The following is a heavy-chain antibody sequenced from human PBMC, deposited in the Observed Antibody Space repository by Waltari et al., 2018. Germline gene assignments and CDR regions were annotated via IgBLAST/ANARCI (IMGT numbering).Heavy chain of an antibody. Sequence: EVQLLESGGGLVQPGGSLRLSCAASGFTFSTYAISWVRQAPGKGLAWVSAIPDSGGSTYYADAVKGRFTISRDNSKNTLYLQMNSLRAEDTAVYYCAKGAAVGTTLFDYWGQGTLVTVSS. J-gene: IGHJ4*02. CDR3: AKGAAVGTTLFDY. CDR2: IPDSGGST. CDR1: GFTFSTYA. D-gene: IGHD6-13*01. V-gene: IGHV3-23*01.